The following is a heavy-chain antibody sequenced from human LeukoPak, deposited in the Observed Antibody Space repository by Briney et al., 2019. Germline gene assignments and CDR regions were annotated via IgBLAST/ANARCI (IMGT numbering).Heavy chain of an antibody. CDR2: IYTSGST. V-gene: IGHV4-4*07. CDR3: ARANIVGATAGFDY. D-gene: IGHD1-26*01. Sequence: SETLSLTCTVSDGSISSYYWSWIRQPAGKGLEWIGRIYTSGSTNYNPSLKSRVTMSVGTSKNQFSLKLSSVTAADTAVYYCARANIVGATAGFDYWGQGTLVTVSS. CDR1: DGSISSYY. J-gene: IGHJ4*02.